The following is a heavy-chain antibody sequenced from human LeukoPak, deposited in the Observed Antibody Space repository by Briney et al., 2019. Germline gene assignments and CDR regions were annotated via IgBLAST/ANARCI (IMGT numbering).Heavy chain of an antibody. CDR1: GFTFSSYS. CDR3: ARDPTIAAAGTYYYYYYMDV. Sequence: GGSLRLSCAASGFTFSSYSMNWVRQAPGKGLGWVSSISSSSSYIYYADSVKGRFTISRDNAKNSLYLQMNSLRAEDTAVYYCARDPTIAAAGTYYYYYYMDVWGKGTTVTVSS. CDR2: ISSSSSYI. V-gene: IGHV3-21*01. D-gene: IGHD6-13*01. J-gene: IGHJ6*03.